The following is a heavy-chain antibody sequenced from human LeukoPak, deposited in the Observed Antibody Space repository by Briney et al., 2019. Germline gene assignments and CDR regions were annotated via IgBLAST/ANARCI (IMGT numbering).Heavy chain of an antibody. J-gene: IGHJ2*01. D-gene: IGHD6-13*01. V-gene: IGHV4-39*01. CDR3: ARHAGEGAAAGIFDL. Sequence: SETLSLTCTVSGGSISSSSYYWGWIRQPPGKGLEWIGSIYYSGSTYYNPSLKSRVTISVDTSKNQFSLKLSSVTAADTAVYYCARHAGEGAAAGIFDLWGRGTLVTVSS. CDR2: IYYSGST. CDR1: GGSISSSSYY.